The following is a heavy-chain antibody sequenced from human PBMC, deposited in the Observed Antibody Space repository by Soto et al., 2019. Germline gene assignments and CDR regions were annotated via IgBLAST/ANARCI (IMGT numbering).Heavy chain of an antibody. D-gene: IGHD2-15*01. Sequence: QVQLVESGGDVVQPGGSLRLSYAGSGFTFTNYGMHWVRQAPGKGLEWVALTSYDGRNKYYADSVKGRFTISRDNSKNTLYLQRNSLRAEDTAVYYCAKESSPPYCGGGSCYLGGWGYWGQGTLVTVSS. V-gene: IGHV3-30*18. CDR3: AKESSPPYCGGGSCYLGGWGY. CDR1: GFTFTNYG. CDR2: TSYDGRNK. J-gene: IGHJ4*02.